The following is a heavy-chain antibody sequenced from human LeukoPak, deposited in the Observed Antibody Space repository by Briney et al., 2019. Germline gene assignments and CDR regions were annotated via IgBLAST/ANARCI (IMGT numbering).Heavy chain of an antibody. CDR2: IIPIFGTA. D-gene: IGHD3-10*01. CDR1: GGTFSSYA. J-gene: IGHJ4*02. CDR3: ARAQASFYGSGSYGASY. V-gene: IGHV1-69*01. Sequence: SVKVSCKASGGTFSSYAISWVRQAPGQGLEWMGGIIPIFGTANYAQKFQGRVTITADESTRTAYMELSSLRSEDTAVYYCARAQASFYGSGSYGASYWGQGTLVTVSS.